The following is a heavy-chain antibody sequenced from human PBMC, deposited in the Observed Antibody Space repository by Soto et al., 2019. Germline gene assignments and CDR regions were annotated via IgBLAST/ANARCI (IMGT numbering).Heavy chain of an antibody. CDR3: ARDLSGGDGYNYDY. D-gene: IGHD5-12*01. CDR1: GFTFSSCT. V-gene: IGHV3-21*01. J-gene: IGHJ4*02. Sequence: GGSLRLSCAGSGFTFSSCTMNWVRQAPGKGLEWVSSISTSGTYIYYTDSLKGRFTISRDNAKNSLYLQMNSLRAEDTAVYYCARDLSGGDGYNYDYWGQGT. CDR2: ISTSGTYI.